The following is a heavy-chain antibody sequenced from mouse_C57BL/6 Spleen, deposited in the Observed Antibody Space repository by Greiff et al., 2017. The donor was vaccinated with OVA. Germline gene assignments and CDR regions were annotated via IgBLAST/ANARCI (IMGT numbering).Heavy chain of an antibody. CDR3: ARSDYYGSSLDY. CDR2: INPYNGDT. J-gene: IGHJ2*01. Sequence: EVQLVESGPELVKPGDSVKISCKASGYSFTGYFMNWVMQSHGKSLEWIGRINPYNGDTFYNQKFKGKATLTVDKSSSTAHMELRSLTSEDSAVYYCARSDYYGSSLDYWGQGTTLTVSS. V-gene: IGHV1-20*01. CDR1: GYSFTGYF. D-gene: IGHD1-1*01.